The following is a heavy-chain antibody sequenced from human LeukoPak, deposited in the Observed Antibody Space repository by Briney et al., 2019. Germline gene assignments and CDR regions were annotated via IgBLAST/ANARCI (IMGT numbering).Heavy chain of an antibody. CDR2: VSANGGGT. CDR3: AKATKAIVVDNYFDH. CDR1: GFTFTSYA. Sequence: RPGGSLRLSCAASGFTFTSYAMSWVRQAPGKGLEWVSSVSANGGGTYYADSVKGRFTISRDNSKNTLYLQMNSLRAEDTAVYYCAKATKAIVVDNYFDHWGQGTLVTVSS. V-gene: IGHV3-23*01. J-gene: IGHJ4*02. D-gene: IGHD3-22*01.